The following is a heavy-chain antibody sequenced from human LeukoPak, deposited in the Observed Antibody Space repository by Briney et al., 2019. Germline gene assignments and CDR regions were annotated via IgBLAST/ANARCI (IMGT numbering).Heavy chain of an antibody. Sequence: PSETLSLTCTVSGGSISSSTYYWGWIRQPPGKGLEWIGSIYYSGSTYSNPSLKSRVTISVDTSKNQFSLKLSSVTAADTAVYYCARPLIAAAGTEWRYWGQGTLVTVSS. CDR2: IYYSGST. D-gene: IGHD6-13*01. CDR3: ARPLIAAAGTEWRY. CDR1: GGSISSSTYY. J-gene: IGHJ4*02. V-gene: IGHV4-39*01.